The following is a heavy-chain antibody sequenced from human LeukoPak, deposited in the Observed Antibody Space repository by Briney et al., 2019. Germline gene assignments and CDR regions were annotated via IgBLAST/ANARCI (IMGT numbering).Heavy chain of an antibody. Sequence: ASVKVSCKASGYTFTGYYMHWVRQAPGQGLEWMGWINPNSGGTNYAQKFQGRVTMTRDTSISTAYMELSRLRSDDTAVYYCARDYGGNSGWFDPWGQGTLVTVSS. D-gene: IGHD4-23*01. CDR2: INPNSGGT. V-gene: IGHV1-2*02. J-gene: IGHJ5*02. CDR3: ARDYGGNSGWFDP. CDR1: GYTFTGYY.